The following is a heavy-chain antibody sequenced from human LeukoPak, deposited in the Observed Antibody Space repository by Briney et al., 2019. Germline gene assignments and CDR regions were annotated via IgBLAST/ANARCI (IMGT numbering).Heavy chain of an antibody. D-gene: IGHD2-8*02. Sequence: PGGSLRLSCAASGFTFINYAMYWVRQAPGKGLEYVSAISSDGGTTYYSDSVKGRFTISRDNSKNTPYLQMGSLRADDMAVYYCARGSTGGRGGHFDYWGQGTLVTVSS. CDR3: ARGSTGGRGGHFDY. CDR1: GFTFINYA. V-gene: IGHV3-64*02. CDR2: ISSDGGTT. J-gene: IGHJ4*02.